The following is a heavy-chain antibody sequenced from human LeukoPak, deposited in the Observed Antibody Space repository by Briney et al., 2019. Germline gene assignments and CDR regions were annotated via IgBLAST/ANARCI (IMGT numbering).Heavy chain of an antibody. Sequence: SETLSLTCTVSGGSISSSSYYWGWIRQPPGKGLEWIGSIYYSGSTYYNPSLKSRVTISVDTSKNQFSLKLSSVTAADTAVYYCARRRGYNSNLIDYWGQGTLVTVSS. J-gene: IGHJ4*02. CDR3: ARRRGYNSNLIDY. CDR2: IYYSGST. D-gene: IGHD5-24*01. CDR1: GGSISSSSYY. V-gene: IGHV4-39*01.